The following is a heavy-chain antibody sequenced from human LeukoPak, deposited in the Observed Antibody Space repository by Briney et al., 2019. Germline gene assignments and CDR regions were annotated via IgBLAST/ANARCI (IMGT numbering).Heavy chain of an antibody. V-gene: IGHV1-69*13. Sequence: AASVKVSCKASGGTFSSYAISWVRQAPGQGLEWMGGIIPIFGTANYAQKFQGRVTITADDSTSTAYMELSSLRSEDTAVHYCARTAGINGYSYGPFDYWGQGTLVTVSS. CDR2: IIPIFGTA. D-gene: IGHD5-18*01. CDR3: ARTAGINGYSYGPFDY. CDR1: GGTFSSYA. J-gene: IGHJ4*02.